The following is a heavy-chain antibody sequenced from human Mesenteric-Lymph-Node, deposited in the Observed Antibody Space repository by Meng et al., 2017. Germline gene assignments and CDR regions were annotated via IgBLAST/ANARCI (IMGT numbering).Heavy chain of an antibody. V-gene: IGHV4-34*12. CDR3: ARRPTGIDY. Sequence: GQRPESGPGPLKLSQTLSLTCAGSGGRLSGAYWYWIREPPGKGLEWIGEIIHGGSPSYNPSLKSRVTTSIDTSKNQLSLMLSSVTAADTAVYYCARRPTGIDYWGQGTLVTVSS. D-gene: IGHD2-8*02. CDR1: GGRLSGAY. J-gene: IGHJ4*02. CDR2: IIHGGSP.